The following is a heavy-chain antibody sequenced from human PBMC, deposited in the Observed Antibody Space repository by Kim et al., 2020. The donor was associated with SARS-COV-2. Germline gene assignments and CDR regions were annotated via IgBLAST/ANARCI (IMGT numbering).Heavy chain of an antibody. CDR2: INHSGST. Sequence: SETLSLTCAVYGGSFSGYYWSWIRQPPGKGLEWIGEINHSGSTNYNPSLKSRVTISVDTSKNQFSLKLSSVTAADTAVYYCARGELLWFGELLWAGSYYGMDVWGQGTTVTVSS. CDR1: GGSFSGYY. V-gene: IGHV4-34*01. J-gene: IGHJ6*02. D-gene: IGHD3-10*01. CDR3: ARGELLWFGELLWAGSYYGMDV.